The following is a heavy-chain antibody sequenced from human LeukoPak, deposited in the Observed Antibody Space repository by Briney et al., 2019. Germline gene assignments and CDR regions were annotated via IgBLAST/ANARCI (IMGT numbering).Heavy chain of an antibody. D-gene: IGHD3-22*01. Sequence: PGGSLRLSCAASGFTFSDYYMSWIRQAPGKGLEWVSYISSSGGTIYYADSVKGRFPISRDNAKNSLYLQMNSLRAEDTAVYYCARARGDYYDSSGSLVYWGQGTLVTVSS. CDR2: ISSSGGTI. J-gene: IGHJ4*02. CDR3: ARARGDYYDSSGSLVY. V-gene: IGHV3-11*01. CDR1: GFTFSDYY.